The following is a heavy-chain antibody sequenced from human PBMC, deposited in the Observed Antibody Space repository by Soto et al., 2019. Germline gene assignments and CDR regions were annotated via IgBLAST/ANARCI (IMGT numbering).Heavy chain of an antibody. J-gene: IGHJ6*02. CDR3: ARAGWDGGSCYTLVGLRYGMDV. CDR2: ISYDGNNK. D-gene: IGHD2-15*01. CDR1: GFTFSSYA. V-gene: IGHV3-30-3*01. Sequence: QVQLVESGGGVVQPGRSLRLSCVASGFTFSSYAMYWVRQAPGKGLEWVAVISYDGNNKYYADSVKGRFTISRDNSKNTLYLQMNSLRLEDTTVYYCARAGWDGGSCYTLVGLRYGMDVWGQGTTVTVSS.